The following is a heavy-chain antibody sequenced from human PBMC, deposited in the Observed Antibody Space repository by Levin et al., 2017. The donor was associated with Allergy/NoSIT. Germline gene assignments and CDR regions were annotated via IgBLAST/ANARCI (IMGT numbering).Heavy chain of an antibody. CDR1: GGSISTSSYY. Sequence: PGGSLRLSCTVSGGSISTSSYYWGWIRQPPGKGLEWIGSIYYSGTTYYNPSLKSRVTISVDTSKNQFSLKLSSETAADTAVYYCARSTVAGTDLFAFDSWGQGTMVTVSS. V-gene: IGHV4-39*01. CDR2: IYYSGTT. D-gene: IGHD6-19*01. CDR3: ARSTVAGTDLFAFDS. J-gene: IGHJ3*02.